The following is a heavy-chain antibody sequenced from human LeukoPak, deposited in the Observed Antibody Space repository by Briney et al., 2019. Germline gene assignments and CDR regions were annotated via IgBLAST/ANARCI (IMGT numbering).Heavy chain of an antibody. CDR1: GITFSSLW. J-gene: IGHJ2*01. CDR3: AGGQGWHFDL. Sequence: PGGSLRLSCAASGITFSSLWMSWFRQAPGKGLEWVADIKHDGTEEHYVAPVKGRFTISRDNAKLYLQMNSLRAEDTAMYYCAGGQGWHFDLWGRGTLITVSS. V-gene: IGHV3-7*01. CDR2: IKHDGTEE. D-gene: IGHD2-15*01.